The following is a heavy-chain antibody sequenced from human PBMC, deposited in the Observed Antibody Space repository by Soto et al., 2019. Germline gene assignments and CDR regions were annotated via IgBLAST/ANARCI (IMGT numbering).Heavy chain of an antibody. V-gene: IGHV3-30*18. J-gene: IGHJ4*02. Sequence: QVQLVESGGGVVQPGRSLRLSCAASGFTFSSYGMHWVRQAPGKGLEWVAVISYDGSNKYYADSVKGRFTISRDNSKNTLYLQRNSLRAEDTAVYYCAKLHTVTMVRGVPLDYWGQGTLVTVSS. CDR1: GFTFSSYG. CDR3: AKLHTVTMVRGVPLDY. D-gene: IGHD3-10*01. CDR2: ISYDGSNK.